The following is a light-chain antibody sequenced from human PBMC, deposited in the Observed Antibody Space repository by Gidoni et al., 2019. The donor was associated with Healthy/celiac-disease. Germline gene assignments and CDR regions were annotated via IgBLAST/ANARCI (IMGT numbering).Light chain of an antibody. J-gene: IGKJ2*01. V-gene: IGKV4-1*01. CDR2: WAS. CDR3: QQYYSTPYT. Sequence: DIVMTQSPASLAVSLGERATINCKSSQSVLYSSNNKNYLAWYQQKPGQPPKLHIYWASTRESGVPDRFSGSGSGTDFTLTISSLQAEDVAVYYCQQYYSTPYTFGQGTKLEIK. CDR1: QSVLYSSNNKNY.